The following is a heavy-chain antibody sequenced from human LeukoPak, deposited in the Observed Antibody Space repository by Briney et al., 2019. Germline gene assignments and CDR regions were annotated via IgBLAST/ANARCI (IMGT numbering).Heavy chain of an antibody. CDR3: AKVEKLRFLEWFPTHHYYGMDV. CDR1: GFTFSSYA. V-gene: IGHV3-23*01. J-gene: IGHJ6*02. Sequence: GGSLRLSCAASGFTFSSYAMSWVRQAPGNGLEWVSAISGSGGSTYYADSVKGRFTISRDNSKNTLYLQMNSLRAEDTAVYYCAKVEKLRFLEWFPTHHYYGMDVWGQGTTVTVSS. CDR2: ISGSGGST. D-gene: IGHD3-3*01.